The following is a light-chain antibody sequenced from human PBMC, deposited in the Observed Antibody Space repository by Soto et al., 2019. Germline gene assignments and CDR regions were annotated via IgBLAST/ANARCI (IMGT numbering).Light chain of an antibody. CDR3: QQYNSYSFT. CDR2: DAS. CDR1: QSISSW. J-gene: IGKJ3*01. V-gene: IGKV1-5*01. Sequence: DIQMTQSPSTLSASVGDRVTITCRASQSISSWLAWYQQKPGKAPKFLIYDASSLESGVPSRFSGSGSGTEFSLTISSLQTDDFATYYCQQYNSYSFTFGPGTKVDIK.